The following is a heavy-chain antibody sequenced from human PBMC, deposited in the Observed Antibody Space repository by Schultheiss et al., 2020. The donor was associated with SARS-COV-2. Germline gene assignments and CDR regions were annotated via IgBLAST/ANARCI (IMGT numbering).Heavy chain of an antibody. CDR2: ISSGGSTI. J-gene: IGHJ5*02. CDR3: ARFNYARKGWFDP. D-gene: IGHD5-24*01. Sequence: GGSLRLSCAASGFTFSTYEMNWVRQAPGKGLDWVSYISSGGSTIYYADSVKGRFTISRDNAKNSLYLQMNSLRDEDTAVYYCARFNYARKGWFDPWGQGTLVTVSS. V-gene: IGHV3-48*03. CDR1: GFTFSTYE.